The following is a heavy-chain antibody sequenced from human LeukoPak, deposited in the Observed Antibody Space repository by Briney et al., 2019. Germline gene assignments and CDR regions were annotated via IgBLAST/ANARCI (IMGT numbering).Heavy chain of an antibody. V-gene: IGHV4-59*01. CDR2: VFNNGGT. Sequence: PSETLSLTCSVSGGSIGSYHWNWIRQPSGKGLEWIGIVFNNGGTKHNPSLKSRVAISVDTSKNQFALKLSSVTAADTAVYYCVASYGGYVLDYWGQGALVIVS. J-gene: IGHJ4*02. D-gene: IGHD5-12*01. CDR1: GGSIGSYH. CDR3: VASYGGYVLDY.